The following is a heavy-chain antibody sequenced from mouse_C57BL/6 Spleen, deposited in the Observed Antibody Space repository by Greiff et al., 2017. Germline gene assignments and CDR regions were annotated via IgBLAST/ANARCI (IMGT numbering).Heavy chain of an antibody. CDR3: ATLLLPAY. Sequence: EVQLQESGPGLVKPSQSLSLTCSVTGYSITSGYYWNWIRQFPGNKLEWMGYISYDGSNNYNPSLKNRISITRDTSKNQFFLKLNSVTTEDSATYYCATLLLPAYWGQGTLVTVSA. CDR2: ISYDGSN. V-gene: IGHV3-6*01. CDR1: GYSITSGYY. D-gene: IGHD1-1*01. J-gene: IGHJ3*01.